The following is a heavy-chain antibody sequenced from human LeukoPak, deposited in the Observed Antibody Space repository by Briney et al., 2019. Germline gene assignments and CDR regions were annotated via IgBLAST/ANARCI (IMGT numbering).Heavy chain of an antibody. D-gene: IGHD4-11*01. CDR1: GFTFSDHY. CDR3: VAVSSFDY. V-gene: IGHV3-72*01. CDR2: IRNKANSHTT. Sequence: GGSLRLSCAASGFTFSDHYMDWVRQAPGKGLEWVGRIRNKANSHTTEYAASVKDRFTISRDDSKNSLYLQMNSLKTEDTAVYYCVAVSSFDYWGQGTLVTVSS. J-gene: IGHJ4*02.